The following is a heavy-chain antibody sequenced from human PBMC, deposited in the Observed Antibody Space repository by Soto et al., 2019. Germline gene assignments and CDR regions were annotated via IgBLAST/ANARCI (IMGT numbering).Heavy chain of an antibody. J-gene: IGHJ4*02. CDR1: GGTFSSYA. CDR3: ARDRGSYALDY. CDR2: ISANNGNT. V-gene: IGHV1-18*01. Sequence: GXSVKVSCKASGGTFSSYAISWVRQAPGQGLEWMGWISANNGNTNYEQKLQGRVTMTTDTSTSTAYMELRSLRSDDTAVYYCARDRGSYALDYWGQGTLVTVSS. D-gene: IGHD1-26*01.